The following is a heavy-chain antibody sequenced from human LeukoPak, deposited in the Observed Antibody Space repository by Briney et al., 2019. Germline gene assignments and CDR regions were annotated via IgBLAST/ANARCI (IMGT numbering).Heavy chain of an antibody. CDR1: GGTFSSYA. CDR3: ARWEVDYYDSSGYLLSY. D-gene: IGHD3-22*01. V-gene: IGHV1-69*13. J-gene: IGHJ4*02. CDR2: IIPIFGTA. Sequence: SVKVSCKASGGTFSSYAISWVRQAPGQGLEWMGGIIPIFGTANYAQKFLGRVTITADESTSTAYMELSSLRSEDTAVYYCARWEVDYYDSSGYLLSYWGQGTLVTVSS.